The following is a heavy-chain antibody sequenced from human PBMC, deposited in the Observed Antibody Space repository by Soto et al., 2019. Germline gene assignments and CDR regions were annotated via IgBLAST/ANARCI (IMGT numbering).Heavy chain of an antibody. CDR2: ISGSGSPI. CDR3: ARGLGASWFFR. J-gene: IGHJ4*02. Sequence: QLLDSGGGLVQPGGSLRLSCATSGFAFSSENINWVRQAPGKGLQWISYISGSGSPIFYEDSVKGRFTVSRDNARNSLYLQMNSLRAEDTGVYYCARGLGASWFFRWGPGTLVTVSS. D-gene: IGHD3-10*01. V-gene: IGHV3-48*03. CDR1: GFAFSSEN.